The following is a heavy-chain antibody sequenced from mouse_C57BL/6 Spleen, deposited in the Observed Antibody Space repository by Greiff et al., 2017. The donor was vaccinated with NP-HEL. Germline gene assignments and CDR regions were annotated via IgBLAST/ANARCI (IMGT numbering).Heavy chain of an antibody. D-gene: IGHD1-1*01. CDR2: ISDGGSYT. CDR1: GFTFSSYA. Sequence: DVMLVESGGGLVKPGGSLKLSCAASGFTFSSYAMSWVRQTPEKRLEWVATISDGGSYTYYPDNVKGRFTLSRDNAKNNLYLQMSHLKSEDTAMYYCAREDYGIGFDYWGQGTTLTVSS. J-gene: IGHJ2*01. CDR3: AREDYGIGFDY. V-gene: IGHV5-4*01.